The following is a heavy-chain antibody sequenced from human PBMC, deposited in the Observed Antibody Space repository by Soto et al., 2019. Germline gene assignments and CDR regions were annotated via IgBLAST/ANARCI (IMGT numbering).Heavy chain of an antibody. CDR3: ARDLSITMVRGVIITTNWFDP. Sequence: GASVKVSCKASGYTFTSYGISWVRQAPGQGLEWMGWISAYNGNTNYAQKLQGRVTMTTDTSTSTAYMELRSLRSDDTAVYYCARDLSITMVRGVIITTNWFDPWGQGTLVTVSS. J-gene: IGHJ5*02. CDR2: ISAYNGNT. CDR1: GYTFTSYG. V-gene: IGHV1-18*01. D-gene: IGHD3-10*01.